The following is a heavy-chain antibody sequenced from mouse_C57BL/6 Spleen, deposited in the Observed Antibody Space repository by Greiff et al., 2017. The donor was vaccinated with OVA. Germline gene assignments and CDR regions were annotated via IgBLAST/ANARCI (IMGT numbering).Heavy chain of an antibody. CDR1: GYTFTSYW. D-gene: IGHD2-4*01. CDR3: ARHYYDYDVGFAY. Sequence: QVQLKQPGAELVKPGASVKMSCKASGYTFTSYWITWVKQRPGQGLEWIGDIYPGSGSTNYNEKFKSKATLTVDTSSSTAYMQLSSLTSEDSAVYYCARHYYDYDVGFAYWGQGTLVTVSA. J-gene: IGHJ3*01. V-gene: IGHV1-55*01. CDR2: IYPGSGST.